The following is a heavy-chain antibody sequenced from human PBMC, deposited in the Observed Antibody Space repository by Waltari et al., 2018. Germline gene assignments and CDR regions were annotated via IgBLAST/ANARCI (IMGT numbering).Heavy chain of an antibody. J-gene: IGHJ5*02. CDR2: IDPKSGST. V-gene: IGHV1-2*02. CDR3: ARGVAAVPGGRWFDP. CDR1: GYTFTDYW. D-gene: IGHD6-19*01. Sequence: QVHLVQSGAEVKKPGASVKVSCKPSGYTFTDYWLHWVRQAPGHGPEWMGGIDPKSGSTNYAQKFQGRVTMTRDTSISTAYMELSSLRSDDTAIYYCARGVAAVPGGRWFDPWGQGTLVTVSS.